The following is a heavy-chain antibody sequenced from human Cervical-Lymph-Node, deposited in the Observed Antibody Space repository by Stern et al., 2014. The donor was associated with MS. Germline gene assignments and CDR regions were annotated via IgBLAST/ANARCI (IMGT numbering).Heavy chain of an antibody. V-gene: IGHV3-33*01. Sequence: QVQLVESGGGVVQPGRSLRLSCAASGFTFSSYGMHWVRQAPGKVLEWVAVIWYDGSNKYYDASWKGRFTISRDNSKNTLYLQMNSLRAEDTAVYYCARDGPDSSGYYWFWDYWGQGTLVTVSS. CDR1: GFTFSSYG. J-gene: IGHJ4*02. CDR3: ARDGPDSSGYYWFWDY. D-gene: IGHD3-22*01. CDR2: IWYDGSNK.